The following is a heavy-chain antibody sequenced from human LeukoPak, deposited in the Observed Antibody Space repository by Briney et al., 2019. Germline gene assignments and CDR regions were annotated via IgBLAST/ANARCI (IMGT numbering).Heavy chain of an antibody. CDR3: ARESARGYDY. D-gene: IGHD5-18*01. Sequence: PGGSLRLSCAASGFMFDTYIMTWVRQAPGKGLEWISYINSINAVYYTDSVQGRFNISRDNAKNSLYLQMNSLRVEDTAMYYCARESARGYDYWGRGTLVTVSS. CDR2: INSINAV. V-gene: IGHV3-48*01. J-gene: IGHJ4*02. CDR1: GFMFDTYI.